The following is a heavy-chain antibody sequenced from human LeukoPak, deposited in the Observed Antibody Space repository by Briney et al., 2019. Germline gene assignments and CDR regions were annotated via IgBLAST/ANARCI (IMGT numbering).Heavy chain of an antibody. D-gene: IGHD1-1*01. CDR2: IHRSGST. CDR1: GYAIRSGYH. J-gene: IGHJ4*02. Sequence: SETLSLTCTVCGYAIRSGYHWGWIRQPPGKVLELIAIIHRSGSTYHNPSLKSRVTMSVDTSKNQFSLILNSVTAADTAVYYCARVNWVPDYWGQGTLVTVSS. CDR3: ARVNWVPDY. V-gene: IGHV4-38-2*02.